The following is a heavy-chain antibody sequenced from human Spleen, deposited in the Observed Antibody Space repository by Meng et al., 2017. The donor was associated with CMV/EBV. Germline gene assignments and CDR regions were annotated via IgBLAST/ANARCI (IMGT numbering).Heavy chain of an antibody. Sequence: GESLKISCAASGFTFSSYAMSWVRQAPGKGLEWVSVIYSGGSSTYYADSVKGRFTISRDNAKNSLYLQMNSLRAEDTAVYYCARVKDYDFWSGYSGGMDVWGQGTTVTVSS. CDR3: ARVKDYDFWSGYSGGMDV. CDR1: GFTFSSYA. J-gene: IGHJ6*02. CDR2: IYSGGSST. V-gene: IGHV3-23*03. D-gene: IGHD3-3*01.